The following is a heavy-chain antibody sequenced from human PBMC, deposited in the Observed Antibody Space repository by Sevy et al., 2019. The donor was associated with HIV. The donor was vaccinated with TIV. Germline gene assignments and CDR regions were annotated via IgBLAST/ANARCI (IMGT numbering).Heavy chain of an antibody. CDR3: TTDWGGANYDFWTLFDY. J-gene: IGHJ4*02. CDR1: GFTFSNAW. V-gene: IGHV3-15*01. Sequence: GGSLRLSCAASGFTFSNAWMSWVRQAPGKGLEWVGRIKSKTDGGTTDYAAPVKGRFTISRDDSKNTLYLKMNSLKTEDKAVYYCTTDWGGANYDFWTLFDYWGQGTLVTVSS. D-gene: IGHD3-3*01. CDR2: IKSKTDGGTT.